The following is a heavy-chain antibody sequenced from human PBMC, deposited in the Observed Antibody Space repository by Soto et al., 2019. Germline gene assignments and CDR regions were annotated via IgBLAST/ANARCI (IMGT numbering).Heavy chain of an antibody. CDR3: ARGVGLLTYYYGMDV. V-gene: IGHV3-21*01. J-gene: IGHJ6*02. CDR2: ISSSSSYI. D-gene: IGHD4-17*01. Sequence: GGSLRLSCAASGFTFSSYSMNWVRQAPGKGLEWVSSISSSSSYIYYADSVKGRFTISRDNAKNSLYLQMNSLRAEDTAVYYCARGVGLLTYYYGMDVWGQGTTVTVSS. CDR1: GFTFSSYS.